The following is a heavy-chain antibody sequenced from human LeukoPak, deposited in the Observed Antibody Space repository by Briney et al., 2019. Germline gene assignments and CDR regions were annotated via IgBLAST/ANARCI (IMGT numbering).Heavy chain of an antibody. J-gene: IGHJ6*04. CDR1: GFTFSSYG. D-gene: IGHD6-13*01. CDR2: ISYDGSNK. CDR3: AKDLGYSSSWYVYYYYYGMDV. V-gene: IGHV3-30*18. Sequence: GGSLRLSCAASGFTFSSYGMHWVRQAPGKGLEWVAVISYDGSNKYYADSVKGRFTISGDNSKNTLCLQMNSLRAEDTAVYYCAKDLGYSSSWYVYYYYYGMDVWGKGTTVTVSS.